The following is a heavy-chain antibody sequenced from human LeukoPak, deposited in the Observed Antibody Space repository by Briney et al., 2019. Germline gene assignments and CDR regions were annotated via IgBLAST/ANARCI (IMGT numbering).Heavy chain of an antibody. J-gene: IGHJ6*03. D-gene: IGHD3-10*01. CDR3: ARETSGTYYNPLGYMDV. V-gene: IGHV4-4*07. Sequence: SETLSLTCTVSGGAISIYYWNWIRQPAGKGLEWIGRNFTSGITNYNPSLKSRVTMSVDTSKNQFSLNLSSVIAADTAIYYCARETSGTYYNPLGYMDVWGKGTTVTVSS. CDR1: GGAISIYY. CDR2: NFTSGIT.